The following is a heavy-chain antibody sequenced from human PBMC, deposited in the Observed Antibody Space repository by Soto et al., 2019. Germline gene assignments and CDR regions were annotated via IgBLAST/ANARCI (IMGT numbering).Heavy chain of an antibody. J-gene: IGHJ5*02. V-gene: IGHV3-48*01. Sequence: PGGSLRLSCAAAGFTFSSYSRNWVRQAPGKGLEWVSYISSSSSTIYYADSVKGRFTISRDNAKNSLYLQMNSLRAEDTAVYYCAREYCSSTSCLNWFDPWGQGTLVTVSS. CDR3: AREYCSSTSCLNWFDP. CDR2: ISSSSSTI. CDR1: GFTFSSYS. D-gene: IGHD2-2*01.